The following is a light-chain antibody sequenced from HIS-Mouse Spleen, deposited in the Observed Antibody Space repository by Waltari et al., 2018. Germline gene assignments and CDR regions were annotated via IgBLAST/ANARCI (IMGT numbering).Light chain of an antibody. CDR3: GTWDSSLSAGV. Sequence: QSVLTQPPSVSAAPGQKVTISCSGSSSNIGNNYVSWYQQLPGTAPKLLIYDSKERPAGIPDRCSGSKSGTSATLGITGLQTGDEADYYCGTWDSSLSAGVFGGGTKLTVL. V-gene: IGLV1-51*01. CDR2: DSK. J-gene: IGLJ3*02. CDR1: SSNIGNNY.